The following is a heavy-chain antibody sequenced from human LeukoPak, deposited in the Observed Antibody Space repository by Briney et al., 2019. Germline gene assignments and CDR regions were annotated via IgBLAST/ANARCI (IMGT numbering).Heavy chain of an antibody. V-gene: IGHV4-59*01. CDR1: GGSISGYH. D-gene: IGHD5-18*01. J-gene: IGHJ4*02. CDR3: ARQDTAMIIDY. CDR2: IYYSGSS. Sequence: NPSETLSLTCNVSGGSISGYHWSWIRQPPGKGLEWLGYIYYSGSSNYNPSLKSRVTISVDTSKNQFSLKLSSVTAADTAVYYCARQDTAMIIDYWGQGTLVTVSS.